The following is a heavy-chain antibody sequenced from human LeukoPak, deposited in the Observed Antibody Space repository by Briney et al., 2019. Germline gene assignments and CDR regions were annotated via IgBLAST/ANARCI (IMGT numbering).Heavy chain of an antibody. CDR3: ARVVRFLEYYMDV. CDR1: GYTFTSYG. Sequence: ASVKVSCKASGYTFTSYGISWVRQAPGQGLEWMGWISAYNGNTNYAQKLQSRVTMTTVTSTSTAYMELRSLRSDDTAVYYCARVVRFLEYYMDVWGKGTTVTVSS. V-gene: IGHV1-18*01. J-gene: IGHJ6*03. CDR2: ISAYNGNT. D-gene: IGHD3-3*01.